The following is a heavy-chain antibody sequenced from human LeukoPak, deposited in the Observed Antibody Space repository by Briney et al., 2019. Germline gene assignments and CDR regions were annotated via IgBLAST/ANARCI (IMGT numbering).Heavy chain of an antibody. V-gene: IGHV3-30-3*01. CDR3: ARSTGSGSYYSYHYGMDV. Sequence: GGSLRLSCAASGFTFSSYAMHWVRQAPGKGLEWVALISYNGSNKYYADSVKGRFTISRDNSKNTLYLQMHSLRAEDTAVYYCARSTGSGSYYSYHYGMDVWGQGTTVTVSS. J-gene: IGHJ6*02. CDR1: GFTFSSYA. D-gene: IGHD3-10*01. CDR2: ISYNGSNK.